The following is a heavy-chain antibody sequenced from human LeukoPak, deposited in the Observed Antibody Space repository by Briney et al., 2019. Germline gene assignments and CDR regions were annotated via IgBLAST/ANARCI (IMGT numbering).Heavy chain of an antibody. D-gene: IGHD6-13*01. Sequence: PSQTLSLTCAISGDSVSSNSAAWNWIRQSPSRGLEWLGRTFYTSKWSNDYALSVKSRITIIPDTSKNQFSLQLNSVTPEDTAMYFCARGRVHPDWSNSRWFNDGFDVWAQGTTVTVSS. CDR3: ARGRVHPDWSNSRWFNDGFDV. J-gene: IGHJ3*01. CDR2: TFYTSKWSN. CDR1: GDSVSSNSAA. V-gene: IGHV6-1*01.